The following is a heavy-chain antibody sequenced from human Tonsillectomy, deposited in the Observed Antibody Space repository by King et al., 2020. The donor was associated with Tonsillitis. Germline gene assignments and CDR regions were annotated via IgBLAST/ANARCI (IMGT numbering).Heavy chain of an antibody. V-gene: IGHV1-18*01. Sequence: QLVQSGAEVKQPGASVKVSCKASGYTLTNYGITWVRQAPGQGLEWMGWISTHNGKTQYAQTFQGRVTITTDTTTSTAYMELRSLRSDDTAVYYCARDFEAGYRNNSDIQNDYWGQGTLVTVSS. CDR3: ARDFEAGYRNNSDIQNDY. CDR1: GYTLTNYG. CDR2: ISTHNGKT. D-gene: IGHD5-12*01. J-gene: IGHJ4*02.